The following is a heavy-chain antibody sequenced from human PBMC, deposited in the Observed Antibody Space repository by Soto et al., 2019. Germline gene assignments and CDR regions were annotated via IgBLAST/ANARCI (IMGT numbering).Heavy chain of an antibody. CDR2: ICPGDSDT. CDR1: GYSFTSYW. V-gene: IGHV5-51*01. J-gene: IGHJ4*02. CDR3: ARRLDYYDSSGPYYFDY. Sequence: RGESLKISCKGSGYSFTSYWIGWVRQMPGKGLEWMGIICPGDSDTRYSPSFQGQVTISADKSISTAYLQWSSLKASDTAMYYCARRLDYYDSSGPYYFDYWGQGTLVTVSS. D-gene: IGHD3-22*01.